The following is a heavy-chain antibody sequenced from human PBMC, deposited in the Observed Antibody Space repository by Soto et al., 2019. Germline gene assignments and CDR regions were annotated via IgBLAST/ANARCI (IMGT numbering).Heavy chain of an antibody. CDR2: ISSSSSYI. J-gene: IGHJ4*02. CDR1: GFTFSSYS. D-gene: IGHD6-6*01. CDR3: AKHFSYSSSTPFDY. V-gene: IGHV3-21*01. Sequence: GGSLRLSCAASGFTFSSYSMNWVRQAPGKGLEWVSSISSSSSYIYYADSVEGRFTISRDNAKNSLYLQMNSLRAEDTAVYYCAKHFSYSSSTPFDYWGQGTLVTVSS.